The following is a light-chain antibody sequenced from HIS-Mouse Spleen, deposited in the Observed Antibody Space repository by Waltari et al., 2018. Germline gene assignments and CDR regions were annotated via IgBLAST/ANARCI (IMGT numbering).Light chain of an antibody. Sequence: QSVLTQPPSVSGAPGQRVTISCTGSSSNIGAGYDVHWYQQLPGTAPKLLIDGNRIWPSGGPDRFSGSKSGTSASLAITGLQAEDEADYYCQSYDSSLSGSVFGGGTKLTVL. CDR1: SSNIGAGYD. J-gene: IGLJ3*02. V-gene: IGLV1-40*01. CDR3: QSYDSSLSGSV. CDR2: GNR.